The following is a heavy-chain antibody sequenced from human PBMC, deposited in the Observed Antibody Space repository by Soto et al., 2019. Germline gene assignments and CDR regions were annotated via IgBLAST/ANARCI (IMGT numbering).Heavy chain of an antibody. V-gene: IGHV1-69*13. D-gene: IGHD6-13*01. Sequence: ASVKVSCKASGGNFSSYAISWVRQAPGQGLEWMGGIIPIFGTANYAQKFQGRVTITADEYTSPAYMELSSLRSEDTAVYYCAREAAAGSFDYWGKGTLVTVPS. CDR1: GGNFSSYA. J-gene: IGHJ4*02. CDR2: IIPIFGTA. CDR3: AREAAAGSFDY.